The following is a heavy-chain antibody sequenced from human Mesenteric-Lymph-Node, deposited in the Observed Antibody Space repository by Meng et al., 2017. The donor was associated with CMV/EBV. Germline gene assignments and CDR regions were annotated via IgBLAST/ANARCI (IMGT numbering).Heavy chain of an antibody. J-gene: IGHJ4*02. D-gene: IGHD1-26*01. Sequence: GESLKISCAASGFIFNNSVMNWVRQAPGKGLEWVSVIYSGGSTYYADSVKGRFTISRDNSKNTLYLQMNSLRAEDTAVYYCARDASQWERYFDYWGQGTLVTVSS. CDR1: GFIFNNSV. V-gene: IGHV3-53*01. CDR2: IYSGGST. CDR3: ARDASQWERYFDY.